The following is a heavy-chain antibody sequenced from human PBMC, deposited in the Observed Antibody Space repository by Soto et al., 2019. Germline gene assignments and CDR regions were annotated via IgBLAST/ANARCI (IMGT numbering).Heavy chain of an antibody. V-gene: IGHV4-38-2*01. D-gene: IGHD3-3*02. CDR3: ARVKLAGRGSFHD. CDR2: IYHSGNT. J-gene: IGHJ4*02. CDR1: VHSITNGYY. Sequence: PSETLSLSCAVSVHSITNGYYWGCIRQPPGKGLEWIGSIYHSGNTYYNPSLKSRVTLSIDTSKNQFSLKLRSVTAADTAMYYCARVKLAGRGSFHDWGQGTLVTVSS.